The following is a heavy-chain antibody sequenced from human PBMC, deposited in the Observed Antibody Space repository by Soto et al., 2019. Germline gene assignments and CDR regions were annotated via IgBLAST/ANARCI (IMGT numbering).Heavy chain of an antibody. Sequence: PSETLSLTCTVSGVSITSHYWTWIRQPPGKGLEWIGNIHYSGSTNYSPSLKGRVIISVDTSENQSSLKLSSVTTADTAVYYCTVGGAGHPFDHWGQGTLVTVS. V-gene: IGHV4-59*11. J-gene: IGHJ4*02. CDR2: IHYSGST. CDR3: TVGGAGHPFDH. CDR1: GVSITSHY. D-gene: IGHD3-16*01.